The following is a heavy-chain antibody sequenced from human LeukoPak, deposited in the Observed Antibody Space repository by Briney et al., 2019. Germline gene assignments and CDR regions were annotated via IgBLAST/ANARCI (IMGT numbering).Heavy chain of an antibody. V-gene: IGHV4-59*08. J-gene: IGHJ4*02. Sequence: KPSETLSLTCTVSGGSISGYYWRWIRQPPGKGLEYIGYIHYTGQTDSHSSLKSRVTISLDTSKNQFSLTLRSVTAADTAVYYCVRHGPTGGGYCSPTSCYTFDYWGQGSLVTVSS. CDR1: GGSISGYY. CDR3: VRHGPTGGGYCSPTSCYTFDY. CDR2: IHYTGQT. D-gene: IGHD2-2*03.